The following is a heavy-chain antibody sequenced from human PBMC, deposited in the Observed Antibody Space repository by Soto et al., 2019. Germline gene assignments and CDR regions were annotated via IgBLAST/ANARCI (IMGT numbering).Heavy chain of an antibody. V-gene: IGHV4-59*01. D-gene: IGHD2-8*01. CDR1: GGSISHYY. CDR3: ARDRSTYGGGGTGEVKENWFDP. Sequence: SETLSLTCTVSGGSISHYYWSWIRQSPGKGLEWIGYAYYSGSTDYNPSLKSRVTMSVDTSKNQASLKLNSVTTADTAVYYCARDRSTYGGGGTGEVKENWFDPWGPGTLVTVSS. CDR2: AYYSGST. J-gene: IGHJ5*02.